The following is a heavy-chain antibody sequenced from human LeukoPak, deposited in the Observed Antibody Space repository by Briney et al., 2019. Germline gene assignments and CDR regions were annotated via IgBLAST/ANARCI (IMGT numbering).Heavy chain of an antibody. J-gene: IGHJ2*01. CDR1: GGSISGYY. D-gene: IGHD3-10*01. V-gene: IGHV4-59*01. CDR2: IFDSGST. Sequence: SETLSLTCTVSGGSISGYYWSWIRQPPGKGLEWIGYIFDSGSTNYNPSLKSRVTISVDTSKNQFSLKLSPVTAADTAVYFCARVYYGRTYDYWYFDLWGRGTLVTVSS. CDR3: ARVYYGRTYDYWYFDL.